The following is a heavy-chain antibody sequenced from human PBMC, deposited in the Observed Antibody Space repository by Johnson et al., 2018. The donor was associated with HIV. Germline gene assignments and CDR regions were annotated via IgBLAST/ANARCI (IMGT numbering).Heavy chain of an antibody. CDR1: GFTFSSYA. V-gene: IGHV3-30*04. CDR2: ISFDGTKQ. J-gene: IGHJ3*02. D-gene: IGHD5-12*01. Sequence: QVQLVESGGGLIQPGGSLRLSCAASGFTFSSYAMHWVRQAPGKGLEWVAVISFDGTKQTYADAAKGRFTISRDNSRKTVYMQMNSLRAEDTAVFYCAKIVATSDDVFDIWGQGTKVTVSS. CDR3: AKIVATSDDVFDI.